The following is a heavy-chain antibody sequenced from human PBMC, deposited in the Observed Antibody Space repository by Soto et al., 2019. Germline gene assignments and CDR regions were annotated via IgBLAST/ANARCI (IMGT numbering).Heavy chain of an antibody. Sequence: ASVKVSCKASGYTFTGYYMHWVRQAPGQGLEWMGWINPNSGGTNYAQKFQGWVTMTRDTSISTAYMELSRLRSDDTAAYYCARDPGTVGATQGWFDPWGQGTLVTVSS. CDR2: INPNSGGT. V-gene: IGHV1-2*04. J-gene: IGHJ5*02. D-gene: IGHD1-26*01. CDR3: ARDPGTVGATQGWFDP. CDR1: GYTFTGYY.